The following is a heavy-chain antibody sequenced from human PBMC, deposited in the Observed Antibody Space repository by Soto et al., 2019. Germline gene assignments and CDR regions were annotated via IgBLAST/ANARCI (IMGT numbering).Heavy chain of an antibody. V-gene: IGHV3-23*01. D-gene: IGHD4-17*01. CDR3: AKVPTPPSTVTKNAVNY. CDR1: GFTFSSYA. Sequence: LGGSLRLSCAASGFTFSSYAMSWVRQAPGKGLEWVSAISGSGGSTYYADSVKGRFTISRDNSKNTLYLQMNSLRAEDTAVYYCAKVPTPPSTVTKNAVNYWGQGTLVTVSS. CDR2: ISGSGGST. J-gene: IGHJ4*02.